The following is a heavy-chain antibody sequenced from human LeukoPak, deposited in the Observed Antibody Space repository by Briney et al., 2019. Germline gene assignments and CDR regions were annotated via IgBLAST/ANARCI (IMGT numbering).Heavy chain of an antibody. J-gene: IGHJ4*02. V-gene: IGHV3-23*01. CDR3: ARDLSSGYYFDY. D-gene: IGHD3-10*01. CDR2: ISYSGDVT. Sequence: GGSLRLSCAASGFTFTSYAMSWVRQAPEKGLEFVSAISYSGDVTYYADSVKGRFTISRDNAKNSLYLQMNSLRAEDTAVYYCARDLSSGYYFDYWGQGTLVTVSS. CDR1: GFTFTSYA.